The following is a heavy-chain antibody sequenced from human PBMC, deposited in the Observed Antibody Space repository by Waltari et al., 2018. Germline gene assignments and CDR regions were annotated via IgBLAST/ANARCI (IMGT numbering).Heavy chain of an antibody. CDR1: GLTFSNYA. Sequence: EVQLLESGGGFLQPGGSLRLSCVASGLTFSNYAMNWVRQAPGKGLEWVSLLSSTGATTYYADSVKARFTISRDNSKNTLYLEMHSLRVEDTAIYYCAKESDSTGYFDYWGQGTLVTVSS. CDR2: LSSTGATT. D-gene: IGHD3-22*01. CDR3: AKESDSTGYFDY. J-gene: IGHJ4*02. V-gene: IGHV3-23*01.